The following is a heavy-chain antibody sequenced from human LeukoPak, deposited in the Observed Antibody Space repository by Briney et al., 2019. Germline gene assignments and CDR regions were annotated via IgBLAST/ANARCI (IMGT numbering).Heavy chain of an antibody. CDR3: AREPNCSSTSCYTGGYYYYYMDV. J-gene: IGHJ6*03. V-gene: IGHV1-2*02. CDR2: INPNSGGT. Sequence: ASVKVSCKASGYTFTGYYMHWLRQAPGQGLEWMGWINPNSGGTNYAQKFQGRVTMTRDTSISTAYMELSRLRSDDTAVYYCAREPNCSSTSCYTGGYYYYYMDVWGKGTTVTVSS. CDR1: GYTFTGYY. D-gene: IGHD2-2*02.